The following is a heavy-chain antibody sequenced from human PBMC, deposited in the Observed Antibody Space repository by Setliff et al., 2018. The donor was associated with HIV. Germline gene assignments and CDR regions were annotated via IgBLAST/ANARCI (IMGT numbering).Heavy chain of an antibody. CDR3: ATLDPSGGNFLAY. CDR1: GGTDFY. J-gene: IGHJ4*02. V-gene: IGHV4-4*09. Sequence: SETLSLTCTVSGGTDFYWSWIRQSPGKGLEWIGYIHASGKANYNPSLKSRVTISLDTSKMQFSLRLTSVTAADTAVYYCATLDPSGGNFLAYWGQGTLDTVSS. D-gene: IGHD2-21*02. CDR2: IHASGKA.